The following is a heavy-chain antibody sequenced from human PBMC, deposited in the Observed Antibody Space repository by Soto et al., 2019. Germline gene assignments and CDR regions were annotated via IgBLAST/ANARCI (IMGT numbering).Heavy chain of an antibody. CDR1: GYTFTSYG. D-gene: IGHD2-2*01. V-gene: IGHV1-18*01. Sequence: ASVKVSCKASGYTFTSYGISWVRQAPGQGLEWMGWISAYNGNTNYAQKLQGRVTMTTDTSTSTAYMELRSLRSDDTAVYYCARVELPAAMWVYYYYYYGMDVWGKGTTVTVPS. J-gene: IGHJ6*04. CDR2: ISAYNGNT. CDR3: ARVELPAAMWVYYYYYYGMDV.